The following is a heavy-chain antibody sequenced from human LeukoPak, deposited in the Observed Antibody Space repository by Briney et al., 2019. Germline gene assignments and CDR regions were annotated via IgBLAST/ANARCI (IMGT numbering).Heavy chain of an antibody. CDR2: IYYSGST. CDR1: GGSISSSSYY. CDR3: ASRSKWELLRIGGSYYFDY. D-gene: IGHD1-26*01. Sequence: PSETLSLTCNVSGGSISSSSYYWGWIRQPPGKGLEWIGSIYYSGSTYYNPSLKSRVTISVDTSKNQFSLKLSSVTAADTAVYYCASRSKWELLRIGGSYYFDYWGQGTLVTVSS. J-gene: IGHJ4*02. V-gene: IGHV4-39*01.